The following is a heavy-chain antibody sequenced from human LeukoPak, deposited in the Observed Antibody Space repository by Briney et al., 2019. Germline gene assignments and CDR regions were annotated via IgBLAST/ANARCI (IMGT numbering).Heavy chain of an antibody. Sequence: GASVKVSCKASGYTFTGYYMHWVRQAPGQGLEWMGWINTNTGNPTYAQGFTGRFVFSLDTSVSTAYLQISSLKAEDTAVYYCARGGSTVTVVLDAFDIWGQGTMVTVSS. D-gene: IGHD3-22*01. CDR1: GYTFTGYY. V-gene: IGHV7-4-1*02. J-gene: IGHJ3*02. CDR3: ARGGSTVTVVLDAFDI. CDR2: INTNTGNP.